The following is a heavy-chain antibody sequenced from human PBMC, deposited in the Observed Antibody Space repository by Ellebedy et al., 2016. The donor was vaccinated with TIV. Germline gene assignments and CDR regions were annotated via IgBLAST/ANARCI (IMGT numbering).Heavy chain of an antibody. CDR1: GYTFTNYD. D-gene: IGHD5-12*01. CDR2: MNPNSGKT. J-gene: IGHJ4*02. V-gene: IGHV1-8*02. Sequence: AASVKVSCKASGYTFTNYDIDWVRQATGQGLEWMGWMNPNSGKTGYAQKLQGRVTMTTDTSTRTAYMELRSLRSDDTAVYYCARYRLGEGSGYEFFDYWGQGTLVTVSS. CDR3: ARYRLGEGSGYEFFDY.